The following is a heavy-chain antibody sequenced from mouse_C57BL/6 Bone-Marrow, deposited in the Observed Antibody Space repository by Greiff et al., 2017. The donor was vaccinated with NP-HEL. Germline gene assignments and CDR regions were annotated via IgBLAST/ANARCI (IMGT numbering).Heavy chain of an antibody. D-gene: IGHD4-1*01. V-gene: IGHV1-74*01. CDR1: GYTFTSYW. CDR2: IHPSDSDT. CDR3: AILRTGYSCDY. Sequence: VKLQQPGAELVKPGASVKVSCKASGYTFTSYWMHWVKQWPGKGLEWIGRIHPSDSDTNSIQQFKGKATFTVDKSSSADYMQRSTLTSENSAVYYSAILRTGYSCDYWGQGTTLTVSS. J-gene: IGHJ2*01.